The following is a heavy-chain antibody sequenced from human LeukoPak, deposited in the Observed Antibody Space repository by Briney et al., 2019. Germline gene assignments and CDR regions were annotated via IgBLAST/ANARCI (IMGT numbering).Heavy chain of an antibody. CDR2: IYSGGST. CDR3: ARDLRLTTIFGVVSN. D-gene: IGHD3-3*01. CDR1: GFTVSSNY. J-gene: IGHJ4*02. V-gene: IGHV3-66*02. Sequence: PGGSLRLSCAASGFTVSSNYMSWVRQAPGKGLEWVPVIYSGGSTYYADSVKGRFTISRDNSKNTLYLQMNSLRPEDTAVYYCARDLRLTTIFGVVSNWGQGTLVTVSS.